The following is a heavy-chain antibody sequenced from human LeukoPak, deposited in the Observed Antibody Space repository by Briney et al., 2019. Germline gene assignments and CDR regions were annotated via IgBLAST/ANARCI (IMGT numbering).Heavy chain of an antibody. J-gene: IGHJ4*02. D-gene: IGHD3-10*01. V-gene: IGHV3-11*05. Sequence: PGGSLRLSCAASGFTFSDYYMSWIRQAPGKGLEWVSYISSSSSYTNYADSVKGRFTISRDNAKNSLYLQMNSLRAEDTAVYYCARGRVRGVDSKPYYFDYWGQGTLVTVSS. CDR3: ARGRVRGVDSKPYYFDY. CDR1: GFTFSDYY. CDR2: ISSSSSYT.